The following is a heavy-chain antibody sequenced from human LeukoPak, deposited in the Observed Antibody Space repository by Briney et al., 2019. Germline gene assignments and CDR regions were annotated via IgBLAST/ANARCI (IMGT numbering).Heavy chain of an antibody. J-gene: IGHJ4*02. CDR2: ISGSGGST. D-gene: IGHD5-12*01. V-gene: IGHV3-23*01. CDR3: AKVGGYDWKYGDYAYYFDY. Sequence: GGSLRLSCAASGFTFSSYAMSWVRQAPGKGLEWVSAISGSGGSTYYADSVKGRFTISRDNSKNTLYLQMNSLRAVDTAVYYCAKVGGYDWKYGDYAYYFDYWGQGTLVTVSS. CDR1: GFTFSSYA.